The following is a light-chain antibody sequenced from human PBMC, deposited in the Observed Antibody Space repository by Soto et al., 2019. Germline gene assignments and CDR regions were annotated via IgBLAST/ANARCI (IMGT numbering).Light chain of an antibody. CDR2: GAS. CDR3: QQYSDWPPFT. V-gene: IGKV3-15*01. J-gene: IGKJ2*01. CDR1: QSVSSN. Sequence: EIVMTQSPATLSVSPGERATLSCRASQSVSSNLAWYQQKPGQAPRLLIYGASTRATGIPARFSGSGSGTDFTLTISSLQSEDFAVYYCQQYSDWPPFTLGQGTKLEIK.